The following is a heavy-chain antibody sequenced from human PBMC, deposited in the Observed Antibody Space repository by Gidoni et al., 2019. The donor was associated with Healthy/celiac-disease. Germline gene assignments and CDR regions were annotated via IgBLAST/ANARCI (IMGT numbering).Heavy chain of an antibody. CDR3: TRRRGGSGWYPFDY. Sequence: EVQLLESGGGLVQPGGSLKLSSAASGFTFSASAMHWVRQASGKGLEWVGRIRSKANSYATAYAASVKGRFTISRDDSKNTAYLQMNSLKTEDTAVYYCTRRRGGSGWYPFDYWGQGTLVTVSS. CDR2: IRSKANSYAT. V-gene: IGHV3-73*02. J-gene: IGHJ4*02. D-gene: IGHD6-19*01. CDR1: GFTFSASA.